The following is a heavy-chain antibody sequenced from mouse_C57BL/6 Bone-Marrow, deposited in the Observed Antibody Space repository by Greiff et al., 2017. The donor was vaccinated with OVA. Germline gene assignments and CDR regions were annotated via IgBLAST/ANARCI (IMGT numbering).Heavy chain of an antibody. CDR3: ARDPPSGFAY. CDR2: ISDGGSYT. Sequence: EVKVVESGGGLVKPGGSLKLSCAASGFTFSSYGMSWVRQTPEKRLEWVATISDGGSYTYYPDNVKGRFTISRDNAKNNLYLQMSHLKSEDTAMYYCARDPPSGFAYWGQGTLVTVSA. D-gene: IGHD1-3*01. J-gene: IGHJ3*01. CDR1: GFTFSSYG. V-gene: IGHV5-4*01.